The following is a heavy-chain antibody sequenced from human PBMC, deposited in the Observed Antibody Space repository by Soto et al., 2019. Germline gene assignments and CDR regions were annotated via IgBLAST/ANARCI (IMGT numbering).Heavy chain of an antibody. CDR1: GFTVSSNY. V-gene: IGHV3-53*01. D-gene: IGHD6-13*01. Sequence: GGSLRLSCAASGFTVSSNYMSWVRQAPGKGLEWVSVIYSGGSTYYADSVKGRFTIYRDNSKNTLYLQMNSLRAEDTAVYYCARDEVAAAGTYYYYGMDVWGQGTTVTVSS. CDR2: IYSGGST. CDR3: ARDEVAAAGTYYYYGMDV. J-gene: IGHJ6*02.